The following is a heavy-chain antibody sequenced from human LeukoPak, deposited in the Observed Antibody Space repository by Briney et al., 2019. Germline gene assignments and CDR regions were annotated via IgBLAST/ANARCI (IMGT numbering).Heavy chain of an antibody. D-gene: IGHD3-22*01. J-gene: IGHJ5*02. CDR3: ARPYYYDSRIDP. CDR2: MYYSGST. CDR1: GGSISSGDYY. Sequence: SETLSLTCTVSGGSISSGDYYWSWIRQPPGKGLEWIAYMYYSGSTYYNPSLKSRVTMSADMSKNQLSLKLSSVTAADTAVYYCARPYYYDSRIDPWGQGILVTVSS. V-gene: IGHV4-30-4*01.